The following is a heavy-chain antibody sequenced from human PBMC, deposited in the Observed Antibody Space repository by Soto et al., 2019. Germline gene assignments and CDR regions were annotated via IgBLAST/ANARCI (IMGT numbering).Heavy chain of an antibody. CDR1: GFTFSSYG. D-gene: IGHD5-12*01. J-gene: IGHJ6*03. CDR2: ISYDGSNK. Sequence: GGSLRLSCAASGFTFSSYGMHWVRQAPGKGLEWVAVISYDGSNKYYADSVKGRFTISRDNSKNTLYLQMNSLRAEDTAVYYCAKEGKWLRRRYYYYMDVWGKGTTVTVSS. V-gene: IGHV3-30*18. CDR3: AKEGKWLRRRYYYYMDV.